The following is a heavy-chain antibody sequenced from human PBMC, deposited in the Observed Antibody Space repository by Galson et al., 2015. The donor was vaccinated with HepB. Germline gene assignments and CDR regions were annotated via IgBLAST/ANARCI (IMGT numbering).Heavy chain of an antibody. V-gene: IGHV1-2*02. Sequence: SVKVSCKASGSTFTGYYIHWVRQAPGKGPEWMAWIDPNSGGTNYSPRFQGRVTVTRDTSISTAYMEFSRLISDDTAVYYCARDMATGGYIWGTFDYWGQGAPVTVSS. D-gene: IGHD2-8*02. J-gene: IGHJ4*02. CDR3: ARDMATGGYIWGTFDY. CDR2: IDPNSGGT. CDR1: GSTFTGYY.